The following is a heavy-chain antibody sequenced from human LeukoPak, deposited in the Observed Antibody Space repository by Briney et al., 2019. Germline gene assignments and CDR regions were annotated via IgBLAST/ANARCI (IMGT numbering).Heavy chain of an antibody. CDR3: ARVHCSGSSCYWDY. V-gene: IGHV4-61*02. D-gene: IGHD2-2*01. J-gene: IGHJ4*02. CDR1: GGSISSGSYY. CDR2: IYTSGSP. Sequence: SETLSLTCTVSGGSISSGSYYWSWIRQPAGKGLEWIGRIYTSGSPIYNPSLKSRVTMSVDTSKNQFSLKLSSVSAADTAVYYCARVHCSGSSCYWDYWGQGTLVTVSS.